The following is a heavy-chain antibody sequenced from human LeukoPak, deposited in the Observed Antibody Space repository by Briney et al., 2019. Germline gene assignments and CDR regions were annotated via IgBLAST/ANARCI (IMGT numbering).Heavy chain of an antibody. Sequence: GASVKVSCKASGYTFTDYYMHWVRQAPGQGLEWMGRINPNSGGTNYAQKFQGRVNMTRDTSISTASMELSSLRSDDTAVYYCTRSDYDTSGEFDYWGQGTLVTVSS. D-gene: IGHD3-22*01. CDR1: GYTFTDYY. V-gene: IGHV1-2*06. J-gene: IGHJ4*02. CDR3: TRSDYDTSGEFDY. CDR2: INPNSGGT.